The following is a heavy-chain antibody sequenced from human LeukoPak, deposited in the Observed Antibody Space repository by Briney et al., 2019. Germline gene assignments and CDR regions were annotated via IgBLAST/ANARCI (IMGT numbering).Heavy chain of an antibody. J-gene: IGHJ6*02. CDR1: GFTFSSYG. CDR3: AKSYDILTGYPEYYYYGMDV. Sequence: PGGSLRLSCAASGFTFSSYGMHWVRQAPGKGLEWVAFIWYDGSNKHYADSVKGRFTISRDNSKNTLYLQMNSLRAEDTAVYYCAKSYDILTGYPEYYYYGMDVWGQGTTVTVSS. D-gene: IGHD3-9*01. CDR2: IWYDGSNK. V-gene: IGHV3-30*02.